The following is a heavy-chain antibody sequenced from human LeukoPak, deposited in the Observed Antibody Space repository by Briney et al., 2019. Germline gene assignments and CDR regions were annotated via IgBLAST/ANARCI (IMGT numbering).Heavy chain of an antibody. CDR3: ARGRDSSGYYFRS. CDR2: IISSSNTI. V-gene: IGHV3-48*02. D-gene: IGHD3-22*01. CDR1: GFSFSTNS. Sequence: PGGSLRLSCAASGFSFSTNSMNWVRQAPGKGLEWVSYIISSSNTIYYADSVKGRFTISRDNAKNSLLLQVNSLRDEDTAFYYCARGRDSSGYYFRSWGQGTLVTVSS. J-gene: IGHJ4*02.